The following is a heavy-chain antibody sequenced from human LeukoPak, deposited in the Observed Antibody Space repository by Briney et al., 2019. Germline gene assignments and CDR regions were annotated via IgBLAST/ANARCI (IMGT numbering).Heavy chain of an antibody. V-gene: IGHV4-4*02. CDR2: IYHSGST. CDR3: ARLGYYYDSTPWD. CDR1: GGSISSSNW. Sequence: SSGTLSLTCAVSGGSISSSNWWSWVRQPPGKGLEWIGEIYHSGSTNYNPSLKSRVTISVDKSKNQFSLKLSSVTAADTAVYYCARLGYYYDSTPWDWGQGTLVTVSS. D-gene: IGHD3-22*01. J-gene: IGHJ4*02.